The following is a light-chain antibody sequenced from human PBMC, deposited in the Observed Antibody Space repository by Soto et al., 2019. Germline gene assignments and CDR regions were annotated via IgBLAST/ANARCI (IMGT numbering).Light chain of an antibody. CDR2: GST. Sequence: EVVLTQSPGTLSLSPGERATLSCRASQSVSNNYLAWYQQKRCQSPKLLIFGSTDRATGIPDRFSGSGSGTDFTLTISRLEPEDSAVYYCQQYGSSPPYTFGQGTKLEIK. CDR1: QSVSNNY. CDR3: QQYGSSPPYT. J-gene: IGKJ2*01. V-gene: IGKV3-20*01.